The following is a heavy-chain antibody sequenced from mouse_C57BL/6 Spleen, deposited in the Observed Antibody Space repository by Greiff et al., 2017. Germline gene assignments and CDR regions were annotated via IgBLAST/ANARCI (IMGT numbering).Heavy chain of an antibody. Sequence: EVKLVESGGGLVKPGGSLKLSCAASGFTFSSYAMSWVRQTPEKRLEWVATISDGGSYTYYPDNVKGRFTISRDNAKNTLYLQMSHLKSEDTAMYYCARDDDYGLASWFAYWGKGTLVTVSA. CDR1: GFTFSSYA. CDR3: ARDDDYGLASWFAY. CDR2: ISDGGSYT. V-gene: IGHV5-4*01. D-gene: IGHD2-4*01. J-gene: IGHJ3*01.